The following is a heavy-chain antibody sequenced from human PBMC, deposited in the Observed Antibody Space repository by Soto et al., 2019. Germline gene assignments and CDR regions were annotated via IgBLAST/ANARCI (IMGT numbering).Heavy chain of an antibody. V-gene: IGHV1-18*01. CDR2: ISAYNGNT. D-gene: IGHD2-15*01. J-gene: IGHJ4*02. Sequence: QVQLVQSGAEVKKPGASVKVSCKASGYTFTSYGISWVRQAPGQGLEWMGWISAYNGNTNYAQKLQGRVTMTTDTTTSTAYMELNSLITDDTAVYYCARNWGYCSAGSCYSGGYFDYWGQGTMVTVSS. CDR3: ARNWGYCSAGSCYSGGYFDY. CDR1: GYTFTSYG.